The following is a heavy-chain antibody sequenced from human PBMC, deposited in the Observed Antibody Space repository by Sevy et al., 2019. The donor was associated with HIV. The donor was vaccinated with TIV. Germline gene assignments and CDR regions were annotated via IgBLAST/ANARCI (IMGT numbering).Heavy chain of an antibody. D-gene: IGHD3-10*01. V-gene: IGHV1-2*02. J-gene: IGHJ6*02. CDR2: INPNSGGT. CDR1: GYTFTGYY. CDR3: ARWQPELWFGELDRYYYYGMDV. Sequence: ASVKVSCKASGYTFTGYYMHWVRQAPGQGLEWMGWINPNSGGTNYAQKFQGRVTMTRDTSISTAYIELSRLRSDDTAVYYWARWQPELWFGELDRYYYYGMDVWGQGTTVTVSS.